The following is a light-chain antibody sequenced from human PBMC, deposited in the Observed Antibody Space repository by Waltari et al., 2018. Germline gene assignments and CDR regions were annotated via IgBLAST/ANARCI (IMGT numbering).Light chain of an antibody. CDR1: QTVSISN. CDR2: DAA. Sequence: EIVLTQSPGTLSLSPGDRATLSCRASQTVSISNLAWYQQKPGQAPRLLIYDAATRAAGIPDRFSGSGSATDFTLTIGRLEPEDFAVYYCQQYGGSPPYTFGQGTKLETK. V-gene: IGKV3-20*01. CDR3: QQYGGSPPYT. J-gene: IGKJ2*01.